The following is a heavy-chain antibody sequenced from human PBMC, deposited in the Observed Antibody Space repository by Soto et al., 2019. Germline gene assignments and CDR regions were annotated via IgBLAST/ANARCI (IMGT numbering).Heavy chain of an antibody. D-gene: IGHD3-9*01. CDR3: ARYYFAWLLSGGYFDY. J-gene: IGHJ4*02. CDR1: GYTFTTYG. CDR2: ISAYNGKK. Sequence: QVQLVQSGAEVKKPGASVKVSCKTSGYTFTTYGISWVRQAPGQGLEWMGWISAYNGKKNYAQKYEGRVIMTTDTSTGTAYMELRSLSSDDTAVYYCARYYFAWLLSGGYFDYWGQGTLVTVSS. V-gene: IGHV1-18*04.